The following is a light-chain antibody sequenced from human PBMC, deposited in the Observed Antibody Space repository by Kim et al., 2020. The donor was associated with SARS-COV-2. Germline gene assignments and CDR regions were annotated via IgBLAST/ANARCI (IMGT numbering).Light chain of an antibody. Sequence: QAVVTQPPSASGTPGQRVTISCSGSSSNIGSNVVNWYQQVPGSAPKLLIYGTYHRPSGVPDRFSGSKSGTSAYLALSGLQSEDEADYYCASWDDSLNGHVVFGGGTQLTVL. CDR2: GTY. CDR1: SSNIGSNV. V-gene: IGLV1-44*01. J-gene: IGLJ2*01. CDR3: ASWDDSLNGHVV.